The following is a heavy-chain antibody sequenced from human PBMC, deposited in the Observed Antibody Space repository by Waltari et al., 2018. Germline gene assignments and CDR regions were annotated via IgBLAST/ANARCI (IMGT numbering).Heavy chain of an antibody. CDR1: GFTFSSYG. V-gene: IGHV3-30*02. Sequence: QVQLVESGGGVVQPGGSLRLSCAASGFTFSSYGMHWVRQAPGKGRGGLAFRRYEGSNKYYADSVKGRFTISRDNSKNTLYLQMNSLRAEDTAVYYCAKGGSYLTDYFDYWGQGTLVTVSS. CDR3: AKGGSYLTDYFDY. D-gene: IGHD1-26*01. J-gene: IGHJ4*02. CDR2: RRYEGSNK.